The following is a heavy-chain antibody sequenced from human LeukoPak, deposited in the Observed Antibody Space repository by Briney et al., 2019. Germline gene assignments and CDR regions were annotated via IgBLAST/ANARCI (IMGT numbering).Heavy chain of an antibody. J-gene: IGHJ4*02. CDR1: GFTVRNNY. CDR2: IYSGGTT. CDR3: RANYYDSTGYYLPDY. D-gene: IGHD3-22*01. Sequence: GGSLRLSCAASGFTVRNNYMSWVRQAPGKGLEWVSVIYSGGTTYYVDSVKGRFITSRDDSKNTLYLQMNSLRVEDTAVYYCRANYYDSTGYYLPDYWGQGSLVTVSS. V-gene: IGHV3-66*01.